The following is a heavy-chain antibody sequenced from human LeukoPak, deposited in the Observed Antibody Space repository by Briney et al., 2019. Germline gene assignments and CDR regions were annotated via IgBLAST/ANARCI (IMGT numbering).Heavy chain of an antibody. CDR2: ISGSGGST. CDR3: ASANDYGDNGAFDI. D-gene: IGHD4-17*01. Sequence: PGGSLRLSCAASGFTFSSYAMSWVRQAPGKGLEWVSAISGSGGSTYYADSMKGRFTISRDNSKNTLYLQMNSLRAEDTAVYYCASANDYGDNGAFDIWGQGTMVTVSS. CDR1: GFTFSSYA. J-gene: IGHJ3*02. V-gene: IGHV3-23*01.